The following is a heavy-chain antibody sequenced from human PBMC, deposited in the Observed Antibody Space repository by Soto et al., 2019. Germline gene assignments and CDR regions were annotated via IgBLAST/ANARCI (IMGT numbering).Heavy chain of an antibody. J-gene: IGHJ6*02. Sequence: SGPTLVNPTQTLQLTCTFTGFSLSTSGMCVSWIRQPTGKALEWLALIDWDDDKYYSTSLKTRLTISKDTSKNQVVLTMTNMDPVDTATYYCARMSSIAAPSPYGMDVWGQGTTVTVSS. CDR2: IDWDDDK. CDR1: GFSLSTSGMC. CDR3: ARMSSIAAPSPYGMDV. V-gene: IGHV2-70*01. D-gene: IGHD6-6*01.